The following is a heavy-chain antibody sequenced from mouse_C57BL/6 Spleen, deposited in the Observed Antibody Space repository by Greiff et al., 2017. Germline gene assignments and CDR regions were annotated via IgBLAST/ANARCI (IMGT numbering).Heavy chain of an antibody. V-gene: IGHV5-12*01. J-gene: IGHJ1*03. D-gene: IGHD2-2*01. CDR3: ARHPDGYDGGYFDV. CDR1: GFTFSDYY. CDR2: ISNGGGST. Sequence: EVMLVESGGGLVQPGGSLKLSCAASGFTFSDYYMSWVRQTPEKRLEWVAYISNGGGSTYYPDTVKGRFTISRDNAKNTLYLQMSRLKSEDTAMYYCARHPDGYDGGYFDVWGTGTTVTVSS.